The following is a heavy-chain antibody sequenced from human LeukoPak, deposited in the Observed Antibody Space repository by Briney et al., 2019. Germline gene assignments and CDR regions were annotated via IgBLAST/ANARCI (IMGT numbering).Heavy chain of an antibody. CDR1: GFTFSSYA. J-gene: IGHJ3*02. CDR3: AVDPIVVVINDAFDI. CDR2: ISGSGGST. Sequence: GGSLRLSCAASGFTFSSYAMSWVRQAPGKGLEWVSAISGSGGSTYYADSVKGRFTISRDNSKNTLYLQMNSLRAEDTAVYYCAVDPIVVVINDAFDIWGQGTMVTVSS. V-gene: IGHV3-23*01. D-gene: IGHD3-22*01.